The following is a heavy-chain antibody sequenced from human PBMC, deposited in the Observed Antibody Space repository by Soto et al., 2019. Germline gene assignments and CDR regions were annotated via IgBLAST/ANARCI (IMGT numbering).Heavy chain of an antibody. D-gene: IGHD3-22*01. Sequence: PGGSLRLSCTASGFKFDDYVMTWVRQVPGKGLEWVSGINWNGGATGYADSVKGRFTISRDNAKTSLYLQMNSLTADDTALYYCARDGPYYYDGSGIWGQGTTVTVSS. V-gene: IGHV3-20*04. CDR2: INWNGGAT. J-gene: IGHJ6*02. CDR1: GFKFDDYV. CDR3: ARDGPYYYDGSGI.